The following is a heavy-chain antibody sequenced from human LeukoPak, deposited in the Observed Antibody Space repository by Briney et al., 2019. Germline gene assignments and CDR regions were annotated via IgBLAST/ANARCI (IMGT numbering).Heavy chain of an antibody. CDR1: GFTFSSYS. Sequence: GGYLRLSCAASGFTFSSYSMNWVRQAPGKGLEWVSSISSSSSYIYYADSVKGRFTISRDNAKNSLYLQMNSLRAEDTAVYYCARNPQWQLLYYFDYWGQGTLVTVSS. V-gene: IGHV3-21*01. CDR2: ISSSSSYI. CDR3: ARNPQWQLLYYFDY. D-gene: IGHD3-22*01. J-gene: IGHJ4*02.